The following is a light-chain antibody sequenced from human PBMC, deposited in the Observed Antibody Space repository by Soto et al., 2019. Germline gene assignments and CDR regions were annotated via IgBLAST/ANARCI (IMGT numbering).Light chain of an antibody. CDR3: QQYNNWPQT. CDR1: QSVSSY. Sequence: EIVMTQSPATLSASPGERATLSCRASQSVSSYLAWYQQKPGQAPRPHIYGASTRATGIPARFSGSGSGTEFTLTISSLQSEDFAVYFCQQYNNWPQTFGQGTKVEIK. V-gene: IGKV3-15*01. J-gene: IGKJ1*01. CDR2: GAS.